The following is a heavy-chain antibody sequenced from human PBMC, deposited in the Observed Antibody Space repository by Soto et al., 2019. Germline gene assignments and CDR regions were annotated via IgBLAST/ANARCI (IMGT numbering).Heavy chain of an antibody. D-gene: IGHD3-10*01. CDR2: IYYSGST. V-gene: IGHV4-59*01. J-gene: IGHJ4*02. Sequence: SETLSVTCTVSGGFISSYYWSWSRQPPGKGLEWIGYIYYSGSTNYNPSLKSRVTISVDTSKNQFSLKLSSVTAADTAVYYCARLGSGYYFDYWGQGTLVTVSS. CDR1: GGFISSYY. CDR3: ARLGSGYYFDY.